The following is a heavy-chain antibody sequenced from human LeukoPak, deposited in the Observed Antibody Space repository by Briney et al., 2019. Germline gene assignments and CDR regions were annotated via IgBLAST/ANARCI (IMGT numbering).Heavy chain of an antibody. CDR1: GGSISSGGYY. Sequence: PSETPSLTCTVSGGSISSGGYYWSWIRQPPGKGLEWIGYIYHSGSTYYNPSLKSRVTISVDRSKNQFSLKLSSVTAADTAVYYCAREPSRSSSWYGGGDYFDYWGQGTLVTVSS. CDR2: IYHSGST. CDR3: AREPSRSSSWYGGGDYFDY. V-gene: IGHV4-30-2*01. J-gene: IGHJ4*02. D-gene: IGHD6-13*01.